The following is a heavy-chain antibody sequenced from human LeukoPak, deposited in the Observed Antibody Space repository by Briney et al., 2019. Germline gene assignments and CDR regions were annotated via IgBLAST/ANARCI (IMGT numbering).Heavy chain of an antibody. J-gene: IGHJ5*02. V-gene: IGHV1-2*02. CDR1: GYSFTGYY. Sequence: GASVKVSCKASGYSFTGYYMHWVRQAPGQGLEWMGWIDPNSGGTNYAQKFQGRVTMTRDTSISTAYMELSRLRSDDTAVYYCARPGRAIAAAGFNWFDPWGQGTLVTVSS. CDR2: IDPNSGGT. CDR3: ARPGRAIAAAGFNWFDP. D-gene: IGHD6-13*01.